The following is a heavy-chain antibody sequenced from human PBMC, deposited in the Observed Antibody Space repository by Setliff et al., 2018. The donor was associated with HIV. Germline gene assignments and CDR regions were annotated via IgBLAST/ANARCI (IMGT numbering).Heavy chain of an antibody. CDR3: ARDPDTALVLIYFDY. Sequence: HPGGSLRLSCAASGFTFSSYSMHWVRQAPGKGLEWVATISFDGSDRYYVESVRGRFTISRDNSKNTLYLQLNSLRTEDTAVYYCARDPDTALVLIYFDYWGQGALVTVSS. CDR1: GFTFSSYS. J-gene: IGHJ4*02. CDR2: ISFDGSDR. D-gene: IGHD5-18*01. V-gene: IGHV3-30*04.